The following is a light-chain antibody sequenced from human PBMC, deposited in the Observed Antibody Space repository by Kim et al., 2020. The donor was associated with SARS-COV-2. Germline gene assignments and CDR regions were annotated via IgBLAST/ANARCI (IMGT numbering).Light chain of an antibody. V-gene: IGLV2-14*03. CDR1: SSDIGDSNH. Sequence: GQSITISCIGSSSDIGDSNHVCCYQQHPGKAPTLIIYDITNRPSGLSSRFSGSKSGNTASLTISGLQGEDEAVYYCSSYTTSGTLVFGGGTQLTVL. CDR2: DIT. CDR3: SSYTTSGTLV. J-gene: IGLJ2*01.